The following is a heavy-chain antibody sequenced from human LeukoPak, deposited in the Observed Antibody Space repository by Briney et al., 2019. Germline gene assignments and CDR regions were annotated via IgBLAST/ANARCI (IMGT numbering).Heavy chain of an antibody. CDR3: ARDSYYDSSGYYGGFDY. CDR1: GGSISSGGYS. V-gene: IGHV4-30-2*01. J-gene: IGHJ4*02. CDR2: IYHSGST. Sequence: SETLSLTCAVSGGSISSGGYSWSWIRQPPGKGLEWIGYIYHSGSTYYNPSLKSRVTISVDRSKYQFSLKLSSGTAADTAVYYCARDSYYDSSGYYGGFDYWGQGTLVTVSS. D-gene: IGHD3-22*01.